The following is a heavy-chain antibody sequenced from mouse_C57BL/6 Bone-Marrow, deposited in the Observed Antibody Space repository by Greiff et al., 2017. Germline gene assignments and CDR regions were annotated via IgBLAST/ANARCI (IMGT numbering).Heavy chain of an antibody. CDR2: ISSGGSYT. J-gene: IGHJ4*01. CDR3: TRDYYGSSGPYYAMDY. Sequence: EVHLVESGGGLVKPVGSLKLSCAASGFTFSSYTMSWVRQTPEKRLEWVATISSGGSYTDYPDSVKGRLTISRDNAKNTLYLQMSSLKSEDTAMYYCTRDYYGSSGPYYAMDYWGQGTSVTVSS. V-gene: IGHV5-6-4*01. D-gene: IGHD1-1*01. CDR1: GFTFSSYT.